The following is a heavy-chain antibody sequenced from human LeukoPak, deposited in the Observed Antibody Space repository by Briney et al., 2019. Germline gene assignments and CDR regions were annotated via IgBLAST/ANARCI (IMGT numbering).Heavy chain of an antibody. D-gene: IGHD6-6*01. CDR1: GYTFTGYY. J-gene: IGHJ4*02. V-gene: IGHV1-2*04. CDR3: ARAGIRVRAARPDY. Sequence: GASVKVSCKASGYTFTGYYMHWVRQAPGQGLEWMGWINPNSGGTNYAQKFQGWVTMTRDTSISTAYMELSRLRSDDTAVYYCARAGIRVRAARPDYWGQGTLVTVSS. CDR2: INPNSGGT.